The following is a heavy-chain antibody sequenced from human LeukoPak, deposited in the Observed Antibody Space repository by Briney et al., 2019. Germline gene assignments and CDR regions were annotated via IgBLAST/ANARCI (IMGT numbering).Heavy chain of an antibody. J-gene: IGHJ4*02. CDR3: ARGFPYYYGSGSSHFDY. V-gene: IGHV3-53*01. D-gene: IGHD3-10*01. Sequence: GGSLRVSCAASGFTVSSNYMSWVRQAPGKGLEWVSVIYSGGSTYYADSVKGRFTISRDNSKNTLYPQMNSLRAEDTAVYYCARGFPYYYGSGSSHFDYWGQGTLVTVSS. CDR2: IYSGGST. CDR1: GFTVSSNY.